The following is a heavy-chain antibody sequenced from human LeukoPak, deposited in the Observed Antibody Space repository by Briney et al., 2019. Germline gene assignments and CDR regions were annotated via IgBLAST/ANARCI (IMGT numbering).Heavy chain of an antibody. CDR1: GDSVSSNSAA. Sequence: SQTLSLTCAISGDSVSSNSAAWNWIRQSPSRGLEWLGRTYYRSKWYNDYAVSVKSRITINPDTSKNQFSLQLNSVTPKDTAVYYCARGGQYYYDSSSHWFDPWGQGTLVTVSS. CDR3: ARGGQYYYDSSSHWFDP. V-gene: IGHV6-1*01. CDR2: TYYRSKWYN. D-gene: IGHD3-22*01. J-gene: IGHJ5*02.